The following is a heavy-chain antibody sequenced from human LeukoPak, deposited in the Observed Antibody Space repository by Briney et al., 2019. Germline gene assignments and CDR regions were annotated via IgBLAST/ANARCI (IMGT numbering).Heavy chain of an antibody. D-gene: IGHD5-24*01. J-gene: IGHJ4*02. CDR2: IYYTGTT. Sequence: PSETLSLTCTVSGGSITNYYWTWIRQPPGKGLEYIGYIYYTGTTYYNPSLKSRVTISLDTSKSQFSLKLRSVTAADTAVYYCARSPWGYKFDYWGQGTQVTISS. CDR3: ARSPWGYKFDY. CDR1: GGSITNYY. V-gene: IGHV4-59*01.